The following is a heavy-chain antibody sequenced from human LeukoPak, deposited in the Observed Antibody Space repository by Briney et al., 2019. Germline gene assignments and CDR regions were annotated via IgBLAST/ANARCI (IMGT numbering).Heavy chain of an antibody. CDR3: AKDRRGATVADAFDI. V-gene: IGHV3-30*02. Sequence: AGGSLRLSCAASGFTFSSYGMHWVRQAPGKGLEWVAFIRYDGSNKYYADSVKGRFTISRDNSKNTLYLQMNSLRAEDTAVYYCAKDRRGATVADAFDIWGQGTMVTVSS. CDR1: GFTFSSYG. J-gene: IGHJ3*02. D-gene: IGHD4-23*01. CDR2: IRYDGSNK.